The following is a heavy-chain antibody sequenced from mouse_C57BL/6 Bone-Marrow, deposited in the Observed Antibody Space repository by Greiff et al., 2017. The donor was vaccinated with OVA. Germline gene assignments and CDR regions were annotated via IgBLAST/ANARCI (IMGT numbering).Heavy chain of an antibody. V-gene: IGHV1-59*01. CDR1: GYTFTSYW. J-gene: IGHJ4*01. Sequence: QVQLQQPGAELVRPGTSVKLSCKASGYTFTSYWMHWVKQRPGQGLEWIGVIDPSDSYTNYNQKFKGKATLTVDTSSSTAYMQLSSLTSEDSAVYYCARWDYDGDYAMDYWGQGTSVTVSS. CDR3: ARWDYDGDYAMDY. D-gene: IGHD2-4*01. CDR2: IDPSDSYT.